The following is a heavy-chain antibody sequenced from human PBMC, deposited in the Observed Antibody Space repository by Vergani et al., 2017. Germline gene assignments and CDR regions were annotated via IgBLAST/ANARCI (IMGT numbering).Heavy chain of an antibody. D-gene: IGHD3-22*01. V-gene: IGHV3-15*01. CDR2: IKSKTDGGTT. CDR3: TKDQGYYDSGVFYYVNWVEYSHN. CDR1: GFTFSNAW. J-gene: IGHJ1*01. Sequence: EVQLVESGGGLVKPGGSLRLSCAASGFTFSNAWMSWVRQAPGKGLEWVGRIKSKTDGGTTDYAAPVKGRFTISRDDSKNTLYLQMNSLKTEDTAVYYCTKDQGYYDSGVFYYVNWVEYSHNWARAPWSPSPQ.